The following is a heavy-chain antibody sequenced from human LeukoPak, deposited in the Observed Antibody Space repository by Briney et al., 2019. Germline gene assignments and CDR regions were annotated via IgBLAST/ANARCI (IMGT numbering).Heavy chain of an antibody. J-gene: IGHJ4*02. V-gene: IGHV3-23*01. CDR3: ARANYAYVWGTYRYTHIDY. CDR2: ISGSGGGT. D-gene: IGHD3-16*02. Sequence: GGSLRLSCAASGFTFGTYAMSWVRQAPGKGLEWVSGISGSGGGTYFADSVKGRFTISRDNSKNTLYLQMNSLRAEDTAVFYCARANYAYVWGTYRYTHIDYWGQGTLVTVSS. CDR1: GFTFGTYA.